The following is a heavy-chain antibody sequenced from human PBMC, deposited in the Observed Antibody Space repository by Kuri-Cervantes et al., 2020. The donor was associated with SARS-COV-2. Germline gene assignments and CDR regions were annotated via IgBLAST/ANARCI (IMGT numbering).Heavy chain of an antibody. CDR2: ISGSGGST. CDR3: AKQPGFVSRYFDL. V-gene: IGHV3-23*01. CDR1: GFTFSSYA. J-gene: IGHJ2*01. Sequence: LSLTCAAPGFTFSSYAMSWVRQAPGKGLEWVSAISGSGGSTYYADSVKGRFTISRDNSKNTLYLQMNSLRAEDTAVYYCAKQPGFVSRYFDLWGRGTLVTVSS.